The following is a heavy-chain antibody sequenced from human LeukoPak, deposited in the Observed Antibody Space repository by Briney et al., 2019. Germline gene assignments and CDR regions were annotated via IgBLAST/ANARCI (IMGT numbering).Heavy chain of an antibody. CDR3: AREQTSYYYDSSGDAFDI. V-gene: IGHV3-23*01. J-gene: IGHJ3*02. D-gene: IGHD3-22*01. CDR2: ISGSGGST. CDR1: GFTFSSYA. Sequence: GGSLRLSCAASGFTFSSYAMSWVRQAPGKGLEWVSAISGSGGSTYYADSVKGRFTISRDNSKNTLYLQMNSLRAEDTAVYYCAREQTSYYYDSSGDAFDIWGQGTMVTVSS.